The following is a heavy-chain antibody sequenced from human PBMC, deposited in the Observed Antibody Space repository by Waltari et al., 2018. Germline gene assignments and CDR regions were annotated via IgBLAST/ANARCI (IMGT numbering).Heavy chain of an antibody. V-gene: IGHV3-7*01. CDR3: ARDRGYLVHDY. CDR1: GFSFITYW. J-gene: IGHJ4*02. CDR2: INEDGSET. D-gene: IGHD1-26*01. Sequence: EVQLVESGGGSVQPGGSLGLSCSVSGFSFITYWMNWVRQAPGKGLEWVGSINEDGSETYYADSVKGRFTISRDNGKTSLYLQMNSLRSEDTAVYYCARDRGYLVHDYWGQGTLVTVSA.